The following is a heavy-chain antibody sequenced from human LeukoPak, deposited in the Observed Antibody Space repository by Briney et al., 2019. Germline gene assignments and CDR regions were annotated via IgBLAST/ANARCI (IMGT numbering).Heavy chain of an antibody. D-gene: IGHD2-15*01. CDR1: GYTFTGYY. Sequence: ASVKVSCKASGYTFTGYYMHWVRQAPGQGLEWMGWINPNSGGTNYAQKVQGRVTLTTDTSTSTAYMELRSLRSDDTAVYYCARCSGGYWPYYNYYMDVWGKGTTVTISS. J-gene: IGHJ6*03. V-gene: IGHV1-2*02. CDR3: ARCSGGYWPYYNYYMDV. CDR2: INPNSGGT.